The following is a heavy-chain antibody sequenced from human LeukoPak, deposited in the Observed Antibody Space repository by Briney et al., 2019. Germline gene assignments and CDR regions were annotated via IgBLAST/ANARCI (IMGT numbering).Heavy chain of an antibody. J-gene: IGHJ3*02. CDR3: ARGKDAFDI. CDR2: IYYSGGT. Sequence: ASETLSLTCTVSGGSISSYYWSWIRQPPGKGLEWIGYIYYSGGTNYNPSLKSRVTISVDTSKNQFSLKLSSVTAADTAVYYCARGKDAFDIWGQGTMVTVSS. CDR1: GGSISSYY. V-gene: IGHV4-59*01.